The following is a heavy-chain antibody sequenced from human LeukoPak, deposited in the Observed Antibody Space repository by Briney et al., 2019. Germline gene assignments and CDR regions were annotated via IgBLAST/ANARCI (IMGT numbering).Heavy chain of an antibody. CDR3: ARGLADTAMGY. Sequence: GGSLRLSCAASGFTFSSYSMNWVRQAPGKGLEWVSSISSSSTYIYHADSVKGRFTISRDNAKNSLFLQMNSLRAEDTAVYYCARGLADTAMGYWGQGTLVTVSS. V-gene: IGHV3-21*01. D-gene: IGHD5-18*01. J-gene: IGHJ4*02. CDR2: ISSSSTYI. CDR1: GFTFSSYS.